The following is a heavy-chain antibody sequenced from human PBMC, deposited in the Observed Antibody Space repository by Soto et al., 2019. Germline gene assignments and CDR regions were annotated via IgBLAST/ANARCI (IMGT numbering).Heavy chain of an antibody. D-gene: IGHD6-19*01. CDR3: ARRVYSSQFDY. CDR1: GFSVSNNY. CDR2: IWTGGTT. J-gene: IGHJ4*02. V-gene: IGHV3-53*01. Sequence: EVQLVESGGGLIQPGGSLRLSCAASGFSVSNNYMSWVRQAPGKGLEWVSVIWTGGTTSYADSVKGRFTISRDNSKNTLYLEMNSLRAEDTAIYYCARRVYSSQFDYWGQGTLVTVSS.